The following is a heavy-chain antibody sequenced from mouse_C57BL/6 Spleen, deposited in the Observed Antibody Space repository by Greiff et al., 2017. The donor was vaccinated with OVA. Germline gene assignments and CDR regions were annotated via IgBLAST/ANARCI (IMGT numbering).Heavy chain of an antibody. Sequence: VQLQQSGPELVKPGASVKISCKASGYSFTGYYMNWVKQSPEKSLEWIGEINPSTGGTTYKQKFKAKATLTVDKSSSTAYMQLKSLTSEDSAVYYCARWSPFAYWGQGTLVTVSA. CDR2: INPSTGGT. CDR3: ARWSPFAY. CDR1: GYSFTGYY. V-gene: IGHV1-42*01. J-gene: IGHJ3*01.